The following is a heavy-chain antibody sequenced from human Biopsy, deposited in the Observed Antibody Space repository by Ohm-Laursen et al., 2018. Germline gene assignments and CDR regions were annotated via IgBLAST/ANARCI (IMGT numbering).Heavy chain of an antibody. J-gene: IGHJ4*02. V-gene: IGHV4-59*08. D-gene: IGHD5-18*01. CDR1: GDSINSSY. Sequence: GTLSLTCTVSGDSINSSYWSWIRQAPEKGLEWIGFISNSGNTNYNPSLKSRVTISADTSKNQFSLKLSSVTAADTAVYYCARHPTHRIQQIDYWGQGTLVTVSS. CDR2: ISNSGNT. CDR3: ARHPTHRIQQIDY.